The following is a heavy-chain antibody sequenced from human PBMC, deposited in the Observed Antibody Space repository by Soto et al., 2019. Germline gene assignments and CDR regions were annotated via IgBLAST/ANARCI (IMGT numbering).Heavy chain of an antibody. CDR1: GFTFSSYA. Sequence: GGSLRLSCVASGFTFSSYAMSWVRQAPGKGLEWVSAISGTGGSIYYADSVKGRFTISRDNSKNTLYLQINSLRAEDTAVYYSAQGTRSVADSKFDYWGRGTLVTVYS. V-gene: IGHV3-23*01. CDR2: ISGTGGSI. D-gene: IGHD6-13*01. J-gene: IGHJ4*02. CDR3: AQGTRSVADSKFDY.